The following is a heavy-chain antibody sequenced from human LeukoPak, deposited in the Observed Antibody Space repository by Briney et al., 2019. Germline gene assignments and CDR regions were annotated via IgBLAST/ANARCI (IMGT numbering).Heavy chain of an antibody. J-gene: IGHJ4*02. V-gene: IGHV3-23*01. Sequence: GGSLRLSCAASGFTFSRYAIHWVRQAPGKGLEWVPSMSGRGDNTYYADSVKGRFTISRDSSKNTVYLQMNSLRAEDTAVYYCAKELAYDFWSGQFDYWGQGTLVTVPS. CDR3: AKELAYDFWSGQFDY. D-gene: IGHD3-3*01. CDR1: GFTFSRYA. CDR2: MSGRGDNT.